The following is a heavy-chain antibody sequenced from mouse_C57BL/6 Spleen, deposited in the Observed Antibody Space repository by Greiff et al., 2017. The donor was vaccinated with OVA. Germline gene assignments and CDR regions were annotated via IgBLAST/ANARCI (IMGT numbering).Heavy chain of an antibody. D-gene: IGHD1-1*01. J-gene: IGHJ2*01. Sequence: VQLQQPGAELVKPGASVKLSCTASGFTFTSYWMHWVKQRPEQGLEWIGGIDPADGYTNYAPKFQGQSTLTVDTSSNTAYLQLSSLSSEDAAVYYCARGCSSSRYDYWGQGTTLTVSS. V-gene: IGHV1-69*01. CDR3: ARGCSSSRYDY. CDR2: IDPADGYT. CDR1: GFTFTSYW.